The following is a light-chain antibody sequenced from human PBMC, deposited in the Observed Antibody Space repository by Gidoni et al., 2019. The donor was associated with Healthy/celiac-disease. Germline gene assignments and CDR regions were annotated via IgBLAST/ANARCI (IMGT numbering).Light chain of an antibody. J-gene: IGLJ1*01. CDR1: SRDVGGYNY. CDR2: DVS. CDR3: SSYTSSSTEV. V-gene: IGLV2-14*01. Sequence: QSALTQPASVSGSPGQSITISCTGTSRDVGGYNYVSWYQQHPGKAPKLMIYDVSYRPSGVSIRFSGSKSGNTASLTISGLQAEDEADYYCSSYTSSSTEVFGTGTKVTVL.